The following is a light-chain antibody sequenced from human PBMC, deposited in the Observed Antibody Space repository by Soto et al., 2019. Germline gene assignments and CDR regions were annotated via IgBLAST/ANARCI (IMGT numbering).Light chain of an antibody. J-gene: IGLJ1*01. CDR3: SSNTINNTLV. V-gene: IGLV2-14*01. CDR1: SSDVGVFNY. Sequence: QSVLTQPASVSGSPVQSITISCTGKSSDVGVFNYVSWYQYHPGKAPKLMVFEVSNRPSGGSHRFSGSKSGNTASLTISGLQTEDEADYYCSSNTINNTLVFGTGTKVTVL. CDR2: EVS.